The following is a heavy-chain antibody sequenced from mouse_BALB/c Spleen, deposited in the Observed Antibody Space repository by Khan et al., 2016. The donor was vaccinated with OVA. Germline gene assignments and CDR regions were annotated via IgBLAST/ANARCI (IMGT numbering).Heavy chain of an antibody. D-gene: IGHD4-1*01. V-gene: IGHV5-6*01. CDR1: GFIFSVYS. Sequence: EVELVESGGDLVKPGGSLKLSCAASGFIFSVYSMACVRQTPDKRLEWVATISSDGTYTYYPDSVKGRFTISRDNAKNILYLQMISLKSEDTAMYYCASHLTGSFAYWGQGTLVTVSA. J-gene: IGHJ3*01. CDR3: ASHLTGSFAY. CDR2: ISSDGTYT.